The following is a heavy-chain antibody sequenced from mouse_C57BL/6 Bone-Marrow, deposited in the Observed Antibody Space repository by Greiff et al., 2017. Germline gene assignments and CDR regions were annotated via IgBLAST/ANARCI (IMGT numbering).Heavy chain of an antibody. CDR2: IYPGDGDT. J-gene: IGHJ4*01. V-gene: IGHV1-82*01. Sequence: QVQLQQSGPELVKPGASVKISCKASGYAFSSSWMNWVKQRPGKGLEWIGRIYPGDGDTNYNGKFKGKATLTADKSSIPAYMQLSSLTSEVSAVYFCAREGDYWGQGTSVTVSS. CDR3: AREGDY. CDR1: GYAFSSSW.